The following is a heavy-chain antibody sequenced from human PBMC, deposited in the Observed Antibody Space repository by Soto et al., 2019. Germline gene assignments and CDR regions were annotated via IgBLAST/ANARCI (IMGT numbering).Heavy chain of an antibody. Sequence: QVQLVQSGAEVKKPGSSVKVSCKASGGTFSSYAISWVRQAPGQGLELMGGIIPIFGTANYAQKFQGRVTITADESTSTAYMELSSLRSEDTAVYYCARDVRYCSGGSCYSYYYYGMDVWGQGTTVTVSS. J-gene: IGHJ6*02. D-gene: IGHD2-15*01. CDR2: IIPIFGTA. V-gene: IGHV1-69*12. CDR1: GGTFSSYA. CDR3: ARDVRYCSGGSCYSYYYYGMDV.